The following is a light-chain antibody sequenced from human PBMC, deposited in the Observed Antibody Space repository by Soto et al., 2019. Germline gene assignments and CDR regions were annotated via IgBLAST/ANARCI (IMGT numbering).Light chain of an antibody. CDR2: EVS. J-gene: IGLJ1*01. CDR1: SSDVGGYNY. Sequence: QSVVTQPPSASGSPGQSVTISCTGTSSDVGGYNYVSWYQQHPGKAPKLMIYEVSKRPSGVPDRFSGSKSGNTASLTVSGLQAEDEADYYCSSYAGSNNAYVFGTGTKVTVL. CDR3: SSYAGSNNAYV. V-gene: IGLV2-8*01.